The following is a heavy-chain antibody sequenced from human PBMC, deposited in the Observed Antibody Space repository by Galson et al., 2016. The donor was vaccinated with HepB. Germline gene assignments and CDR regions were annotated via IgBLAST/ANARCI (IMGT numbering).Heavy chain of an antibody. D-gene: IGHD3-22*01. CDR2: INAGNGNT. Sequence: SVKVSCKASGYTFTNYAMHWVRQAPGQRLEWMGWINAGNGNTKYSQKFQGRVTITRDTSASTAYMELSSLRSEDTAVYYCVRDHYDSSGYPYNCFDPWGQGTLVTVAS. V-gene: IGHV1-3*01. J-gene: IGHJ5*02. CDR1: GYTFTNYA. CDR3: VRDHYDSSGYPYNCFDP.